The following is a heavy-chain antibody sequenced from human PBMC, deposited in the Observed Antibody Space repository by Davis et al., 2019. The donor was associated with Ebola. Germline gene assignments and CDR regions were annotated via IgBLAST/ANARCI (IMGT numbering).Heavy chain of an antibody. D-gene: IGHD4-11*01. J-gene: IGHJ4*02. CDR2: IRSKANSYAT. Sequence: GESLKISCAASGFTFSGSAMHWVRQASGKGLEWVGRIRSKANSYATAYAASVKGRFTISRDDSKNTLYLQMNSLKTEDTAVYYCTTDPPRYSNSGQGTLVTVSS. CDR1: GFTFSGSA. CDR3: TTDPPRYSN. V-gene: IGHV3-73*01.